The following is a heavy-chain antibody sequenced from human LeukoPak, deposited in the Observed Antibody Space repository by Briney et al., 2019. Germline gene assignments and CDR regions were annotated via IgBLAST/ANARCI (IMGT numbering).Heavy chain of an antibody. CDR2: INPNSGGT. Sequence: ASVKVSCKASGYTFTGYYMHWVRQAPGQGLEWMGRINPNSGGTNYAQKFQGRVTMTKDTSISTGYMELSRPRSDDTAVYYCARAPLGYNWFDPWGQGTLVTVSS. V-gene: IGHV1-2*06. J-gene: IGHJ5*02. D-gene: IGHD3-10*01. CDR3: ARAPLGYNWFDP. CDR1: GYTFTGYY.